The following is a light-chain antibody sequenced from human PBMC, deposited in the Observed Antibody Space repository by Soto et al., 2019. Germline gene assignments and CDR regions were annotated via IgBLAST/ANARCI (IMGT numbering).Light chain of an antibody. CDR2: DAS. CDR3: QQYGSSGT. CDR1: QRVSSTY. J-gene: IGKJ1*01. Sequence: EILLTQSPGTLSLSPGERATLSCRASQRVSSTYLAWYQQKPGQAPRLLIYDASSRATGIPARFSGSGSGTDFTLTISRLEPEDFAVYYCQQYGSSGTFGQGTKVDIK. V-gene: IGKV3-20*01.